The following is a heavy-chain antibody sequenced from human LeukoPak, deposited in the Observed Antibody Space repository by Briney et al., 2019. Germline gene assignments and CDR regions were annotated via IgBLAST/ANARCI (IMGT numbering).Heavy chain of an antibody. V-gene: IGHV4-34*01. Sequence: PSETLSLTCAVYGGSFSGYYWSWIRQPPGKGLEWIGEINHSGSTNYNPSLKSRVTISVDTSKNQFSLRLGSVTAVDTAVYFCAKTRSGTYYGDSFDIWGQGILVTVSS. CDR3: AKTRSGTYYGDSFDI. J-gene: IGHJ3*02. CDR1: GGSFSGYY. D-gene: IGHD1-26*01. CDR2: INHSGST.